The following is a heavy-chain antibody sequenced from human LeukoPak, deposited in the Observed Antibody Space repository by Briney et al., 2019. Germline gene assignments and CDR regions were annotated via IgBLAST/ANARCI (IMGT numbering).Heavy chain of an antibody. J-gene: IGHJ6*03. CDR3: ARVNSYSSGWYQYYYYYYMDV. D-gene: IGHD6-19*01. Sequence: PSETLSLTCTVSGGSISSSSYYWGWIRQPPGKGLEWIGSIYYSGSTYYNPSLKSRVTISVDTSKNQFSLKLSSVTAADTAVYYCARVNSYSSGWYQYYYYYYMDVWGKGTTVTVSS. CDR1: GGSISSSSYY. CDR2: IYYSGST. V-gene: IGHV4-39*07.